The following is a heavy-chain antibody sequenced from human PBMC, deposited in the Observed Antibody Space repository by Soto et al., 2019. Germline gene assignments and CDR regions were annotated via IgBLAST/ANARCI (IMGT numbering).Heavy chain of an antibody. V-gene: IGHV1-18*04. CDR1: GYTFTSYG. Sequence: ASVKVSCKASGYTFTSYGISWVRQAPGQGLEWMGWISAYNGNTNYAQKLQGRVTMTTDTSTSTAYMELRSLRSDDTAVYYCARVPRVGMGAAPADTENFQHWGQGTLVTVSS. CDR3: ARVPRVGMGAAPADTENFQH. J-gene: IGHJ1*01. CDR2: ISAYNGNT. D-gene: IGHD6-13*01.